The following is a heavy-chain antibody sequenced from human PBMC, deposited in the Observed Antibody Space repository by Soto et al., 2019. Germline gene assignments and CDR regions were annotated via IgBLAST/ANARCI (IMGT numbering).Heavy chain of an antibody. CDR3: ARDSTIFGVVVGYYYYMDV. D-gene: IGHD3-3*01. CDR1: GFTFGSYS. V-gene: IGHV3-48*01. CDR2: ISSSSSTI. Sequence: GGSLRLSCAASGFTFGSYSMNWVRQAPGKGLEWVSYISSSSSTIYYADSVKGRFTISRDNAKNSLYLQMNSLRAEDTAVYYCARDSTIFGVVVGYYYYMDVWGKGTTVTVSS. J-gene: IGHJ6*03.